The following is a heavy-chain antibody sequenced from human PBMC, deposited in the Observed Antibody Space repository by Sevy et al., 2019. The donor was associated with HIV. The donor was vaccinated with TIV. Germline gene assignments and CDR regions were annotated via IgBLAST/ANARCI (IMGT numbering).Heavy chain of an antibody. CDR1: GFTFSDYR. CDR3: ARDRGEVLSSAFDY. V-gene: IGHV3-30*04. D-gene: IGHD3-16*01. J-gene: IGHJ4*02. CDR2: ISYDGRNNK. Sequence: GESLKISCAASGFTFSDYRMHWVRQAPGKGLEWVAVISYDGRNNKYNEDSVKGRFTISRDNSKNTMYLQMNSLRAEDTAIYYCARDRGEVLSSAFDYWGQGTLVTVSS.